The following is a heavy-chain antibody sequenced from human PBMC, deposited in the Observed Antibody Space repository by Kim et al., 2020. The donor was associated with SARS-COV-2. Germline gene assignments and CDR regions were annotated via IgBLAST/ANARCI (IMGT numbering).Heavy chain of an antibody. Sequence: GGSLRLSCAASGFTFSSYAMHWVRQAPGKGLEWVAVITYDGSNKYYADSVKGRFTISRDNSKNTLYLQMNSLRAEDTAVYYCARGRIDYDFWSSYSALVQVVIILRSFDYWGQGTLVTVSS. V-gene: IGHV3-30-3*01. CDR2: ITYDGSNK. CDR3: ARGRIDYDFWSSYSALVQVVIILRSFDY. J-gene: IGHJ4*02. CDR1: GFTFSSYA. D-gene: IGHD3-3*01.